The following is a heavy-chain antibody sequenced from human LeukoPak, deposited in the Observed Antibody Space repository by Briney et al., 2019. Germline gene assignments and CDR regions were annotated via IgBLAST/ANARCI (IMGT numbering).Heavy chain of an antibody. CDR3: ARRCSGGSCAFDY. J-gene: IGHJ4*02. V-gene: IGHV3-21*01. CDR2: ISSSSSYI. D-gene: IGHD2-15*01. CDR1: GFTFSSYS. Sequence: GGSLRLSCAASGFTFSSYSMNWVRQAPGKGLEWVSSISSSSSYIYYADSVKGRFTISRDNAKNSLYLQMSSLRAEDTAVYYCARRCSGGSCAFDYWGQGTLVTVSS.